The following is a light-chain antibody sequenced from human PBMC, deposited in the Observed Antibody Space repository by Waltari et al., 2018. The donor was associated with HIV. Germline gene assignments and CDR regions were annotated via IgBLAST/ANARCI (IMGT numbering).Light chain of an antibody. CDR2: AAS. V-gene: IGKV1-27*01. Sequence: DIQMTQSASSLSASVVDRVTITCRASQGIGNSLAWYQQQPGKVHTLLFYAASTLQSGVPSRFSGSGSGTAFTLTISSLQPEDFATYYCQNYNSASLTVGPGTKVYVK. CDR1: QGIGNS. J-gene: IGKJ3*01. CDR3: QNYNSASLT.